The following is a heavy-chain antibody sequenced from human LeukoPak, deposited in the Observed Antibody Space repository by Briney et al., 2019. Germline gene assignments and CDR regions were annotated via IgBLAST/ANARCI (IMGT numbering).Heavy chain of an antibody. D-gene: IGHD4-23*01. CDR3: ARDDYGGKEFDY. CDR1: GGTFSSYA. J-gene: IGHJ4*02. V-gene: IGHV1-69*13. Sequence: SVKVSCTASGGTFSSYAISWVRQAPGQGRDWMGGIIPIFGTANYAQKFQGRVTITADESTSTAYMELSSLRSEDTAVYYCARDDYGGKEFDYWGQGTLVTVSS. CDR2: IIPIFGTA.